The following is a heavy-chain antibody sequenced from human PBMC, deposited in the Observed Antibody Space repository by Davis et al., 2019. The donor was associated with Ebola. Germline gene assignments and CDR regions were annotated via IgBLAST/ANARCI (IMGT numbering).Heavy chain of an antibody. V-gene: IGHV3-23*01. CDR3: ARDPAPHYDILSDYGMDV. CDR2: ISGSGGST. Sequence: GVLKISCAASGFTFSSYAMSWVRQAPGKGLEWVSAISGSGGSTYYADSVKGRFTISRDNSKNTLYLQMNSLRAEDTAVYYCARDPAPHYDILSDYGMDVWGQGTTVTVSS. D-gene: IGHD3-9*01. CDR1: GFTFSSYA. J-gene: IGHJ6*02.